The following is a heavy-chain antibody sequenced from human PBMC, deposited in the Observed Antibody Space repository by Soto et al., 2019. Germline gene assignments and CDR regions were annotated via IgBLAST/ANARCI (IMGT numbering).Heavy chain of an antibody. V-gene: IGHV4-39*07. J-gene: IGHJ5*02. CDR2: IYYSGST. CDR3: ARARGYCSGGSCHNWFDP. CDR1: GGSISSSSYY. Sequence: SETLSLTCTVSGGSISSSSYYWGWIRQPPGKGLEWIGSIYYSGSTYYNPSLKSRVTISVDTSKNQFSLKLSSVTAADTAVYYCARARGYCSGGSCHNWFDPWGQGTLVTVSS. D-gene: IGHD2-15*01.